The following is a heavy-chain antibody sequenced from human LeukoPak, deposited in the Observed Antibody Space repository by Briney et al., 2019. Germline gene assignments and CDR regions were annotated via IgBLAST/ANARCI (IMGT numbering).Heavy chain of an antibody. CDR2: IRYDGSNK. CDR1: GFTFSSYG. J-gene: IGHJ5*02. V-gene: IGHV3-30*02. Sequence: GGSLRLSCAASGFTFSSYGMHGVRQAPGKGLEWVAFIRYDGSNKYYADSVKGRFTIFRDNSKNTLYLQMNSLRAEDTAVYYCAKALRFLEWYNWFDPWGQGTLVTVSS. D-gene: IGHD3-3*01. CDR3: AKALRFLEWYNWFDP.